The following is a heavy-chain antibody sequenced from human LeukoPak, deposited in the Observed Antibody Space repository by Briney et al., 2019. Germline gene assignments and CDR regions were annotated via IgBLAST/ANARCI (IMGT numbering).Heavy chain of an antibody. V-gene: IGHV3-48*03. CDR3: ARDRYFDSSGDYYGLDY. CDR1: GFTFSSYE. D-gene: IGHD3-22*01. J-gene: IGHJ4*02. CDR2: ISSSGSTI. Sequence: GGSLRLSCAASGFTFSSYEMNWVRQAPGKGLEWVSYISSSGSTIYYADSVKGRFTISRDNAKNSLYLQMNSLRDEDTAVYYCARDRYFDSSGDYYGLDYWGQGTLVTVSS.